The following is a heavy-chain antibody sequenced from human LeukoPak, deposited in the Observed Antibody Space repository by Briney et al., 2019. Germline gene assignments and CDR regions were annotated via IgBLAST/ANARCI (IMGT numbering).Heavy chain of an antibody. D-gene: IGHD5-18*01. CDR2: MNPNSGNT. J-gene: IGHJ4*02. CDR3: ARGCPDTAMVLFDY. CDR1: GYTFTSYD. V-gene: IGHV1-8*01. Sequence: ASVKVSCKASGYTFTSYDINWVRQATGQGLEWMGWMNPNSGNTGYAQKFQGRVTMTRNTSISTAYMELSSLRSEDTAVYYCARGCPDTAMVLFDYWGQGTLVTVSS.